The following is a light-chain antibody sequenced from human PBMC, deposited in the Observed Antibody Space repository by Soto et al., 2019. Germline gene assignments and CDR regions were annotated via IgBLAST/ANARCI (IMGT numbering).Light chain of an antibody. CDR1: SSDVGGYNY. J-gene: IGLJ2*01. Sequence: QSALTQPPSASGSPGQSVTISCTGTSSDVGGYNYVSWYQQHPGKAPKLIIYEVTKRPSGVPDRFSGSKSGNTASLTVTGLQAEDEADYYCSSHGGSNNVVFGGGTKVTVL. CDR2: EVT. CDR3: SSHGGSNNVV. V-gene: IGLV2-8*01.